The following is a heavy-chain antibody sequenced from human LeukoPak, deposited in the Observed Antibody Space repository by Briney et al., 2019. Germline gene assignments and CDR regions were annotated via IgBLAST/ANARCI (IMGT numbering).Heavy chain of an antibody. CDR1: GYSFSTFG. Sequence: SVKVSCKASGYSFSTFGITWVRQAPGQGLEWMGWISGYNGNTNYAEKFQGRVTMTIDTSTTTTYMELRSLRSDDTAVYYCARYSGTFYFDYWGQGALVTVSS. J-gene: IGHJ4*02. D-gene: IGHD1-26*01. V-gene: IGHV1-18*04. CDR2: ISGYNGNT. CDR3: ARYSGTFYFDY.